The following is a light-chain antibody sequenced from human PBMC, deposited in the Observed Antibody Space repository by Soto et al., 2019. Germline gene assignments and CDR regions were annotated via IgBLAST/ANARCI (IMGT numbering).Light chain of an antibody. Sequence: DIQMTQSPSTLSASVGDRVTITCRASQSISSWLAWYQQKPGKAPKLLIYDASSLESGGPSRFSGSGSGTEFTLTISSLQPDDFATYYCQHDNSYPWTFGQGTKVESK. V-gene: IGKV1-5*01. J-gene: IGKJ1*01. CDR2: DAS. CDR3: QHDNSYPWT. CDR1: QSISSW.